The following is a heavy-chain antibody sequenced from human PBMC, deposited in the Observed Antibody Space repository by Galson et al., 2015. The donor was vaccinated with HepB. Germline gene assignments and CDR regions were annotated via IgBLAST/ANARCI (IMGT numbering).Heavy chain of an antibody. CDR3: ARGSTYYYDSSFDY. D-gene: IGHD3-22*01. V-gene: IGHV4-34*01. CDR2: INHSGST. J-gene: IGHJ4*02. Sequence: LSLTCAVYGGSFSGYYWSWIRQPPGKGLEWIGEINHSGSTNYNPSLKSRVTISVDTSKNQFSLKLSSVTAADTAVYYCARGSTYYYDSSFDYWGQGTLVTVSS. CDR1: GGSFSGYY.